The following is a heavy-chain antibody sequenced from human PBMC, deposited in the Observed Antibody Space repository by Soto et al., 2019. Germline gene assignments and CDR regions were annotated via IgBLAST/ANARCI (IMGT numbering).Heavy chain of an antibody. J-gene: IGHJ6*02. V-gene: IGHV3-15*07. D-gene: IGHD3-3*01. Sequence: GGFLRLSCAASGVTFSNAWMNWVRQAPGKGLEWVGRIKSKTDGGTTDYAAPVKGRFTISRDDSKNTLYLKMNSLKTEDTAVYYCTTSLILTIFGPGYGMDVWGQGTTVTVSS. CDR3: TTSLILTIFGPGYGMDV. CDR1: GVTFSNAW. CDR2: IKSKTDGGTT.